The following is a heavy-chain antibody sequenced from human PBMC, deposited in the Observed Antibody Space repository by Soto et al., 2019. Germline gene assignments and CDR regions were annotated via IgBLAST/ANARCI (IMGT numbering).Heavy chain of an antibody. J-gene: IGHJ6*02. CDR1: GGSISSYY. CDR3: ASNSGSYYYYGMDV. Sequence: PSETLSLTCTVSGGSISSYYWSWIRQPPGKGLEWIGYIYYSGSTNYNPSLKSRVTISVDTSKNQFSLKLSSVTAADTAVYYCASNSGSYYYYGMDVWGQGTTVTVSS. D-gene: IGHD1-26*01. CDR2: IYYSGST. V-gene: IGHV4-59*01.